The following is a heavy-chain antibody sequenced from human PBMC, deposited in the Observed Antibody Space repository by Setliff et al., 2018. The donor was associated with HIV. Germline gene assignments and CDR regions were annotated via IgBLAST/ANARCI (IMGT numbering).Heavy chain of an antibody. CDR3: ASRSYGSSDYYYYMDV. CDR1: GYTFTSYG. Sequence: ASSEGLCKASGYTFTSYGISWVRQAPGQGLEWMGWISAYNGNTNYAQKLQGRVTMTTDTSTSTAYMEPRSLRSDDTAVYYCASRSYGSSDYYYYMDVWGKGTTVTVSS. CDR2: ISAYNGNT. D-gene: IGHD5-18*01. V-gene: IGHV1-18*01. J-gene: IGHJ6*03.